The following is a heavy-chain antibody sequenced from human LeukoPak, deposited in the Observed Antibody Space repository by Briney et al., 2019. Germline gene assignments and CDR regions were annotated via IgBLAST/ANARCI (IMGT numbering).Heavy chain of an antibody. V-gene: IGHV4-39*01. J-gene: IGHJ4*02. CDR3: ATWIVGTTQRVDY. CDR1: GDSISGSTYS. CDR2: IHYSGTT. D-gene: IGHD1-26*01. Sequence: SETLSLTCSVSGDSISGSTYSWGWIRQPPGKGLEWIGSIHYSGTTYYNPSLKSRVTISVDTSKNQFSLKLTSVTAADTAVYYCATWIVGTTQRVDYWGQGTLVTVSS.